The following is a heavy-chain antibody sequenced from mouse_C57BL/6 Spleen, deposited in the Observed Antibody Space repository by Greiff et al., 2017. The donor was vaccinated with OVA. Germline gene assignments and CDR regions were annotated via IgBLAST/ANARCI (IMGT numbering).Heavy chain of an antibody. CDR2: ISYSGST. V-gene: IGHV3-1*01. CDR3: ARGNSDFDY. Sequence: EVQRVESGPGMVKPSQSLSLTCTVTGYSITSGYDWHWIRHFPGNKLEWMGYISYSGSTNYNPSLKSRISITHDTSKNHFFLKLNSVTTEDTATYYCARGNSDFDYWGQGTTLTVSS. J-gene: IGHJ2*01. CDR1: GYSITSGYD.